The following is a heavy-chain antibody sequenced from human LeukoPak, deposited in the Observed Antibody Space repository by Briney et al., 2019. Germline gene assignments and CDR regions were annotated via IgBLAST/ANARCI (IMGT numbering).Heavy chain of an antibody. Sequence: ASVKVSCKASGYTFTSYDINWVRQATGQGLEWMGLMNPNSGNTGYAQKFQGRVTMTRNTSISTAYMELSSLRSEETAVYYCATRRVTLYPGGMDVWGQGTTVTVSS. V-gene: IGHV1-8*01. CDR3: ATRRVTLYPGGMDV. J-gene: IGHJ6*02. CDR2: MNPNSGNT. CDR1: GYTFTSYD. D-gene: IGHD1-14*01.